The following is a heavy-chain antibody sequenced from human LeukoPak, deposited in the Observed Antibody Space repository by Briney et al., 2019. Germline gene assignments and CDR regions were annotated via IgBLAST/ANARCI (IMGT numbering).Heavy chain of an antibody. CDR1: GYSISSGYY. D-gene: IGHD2-2*01. J-gene: IGHJ5*02. Sequence: SETLSLTCAVSGYSISSGYYWGWIRQPPGKGLEWIGSIYHSGSTYYNPSLKSRVTISVDTSKNQFPLKLSSVTAADTAVYYCARHGLGQSVVVVPAAAGYNWFDPWGQGTLVTVSS. CDR2: IYHSGST. V-gene: IGHV4-38-2*01. CDR3: ARHGLGQSVVVVPAAAGYNWFDP.